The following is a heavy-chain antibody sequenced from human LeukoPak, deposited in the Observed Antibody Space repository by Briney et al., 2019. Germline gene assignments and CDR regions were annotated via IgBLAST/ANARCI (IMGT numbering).Heavy chain of an antibody. Sequence: SETLSLTCTVSGGSISSGSYYWSWIRQPAGKGLEWIGRIYTSGSTNYNPSLKSRVTISVDTSKNQFSLKLSSVTAADTAVYYCARGSRGSTSFVYFDYWGQGTLVTVSS. CDR1: GGSISSGSYY. V-gene: IGHV4-61*02. D-gene: IGHD2-2*01. CDR3: ARGSRGSTSFVYFDY. CDR2: IYTSGST. J-gene: IGHJ4*02.